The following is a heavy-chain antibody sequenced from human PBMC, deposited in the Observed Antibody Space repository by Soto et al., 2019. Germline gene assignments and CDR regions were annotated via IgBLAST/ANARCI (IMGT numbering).Heavy chain of an antibody. J-gene: IGHJ4*02. D-gene: IGHD2-8*01. CDR2: IYYSGST. V-gene: IGHV4-59*12. CDR1: EGKSVGYD. Sequence: SHSYCVSEGKSVGYDGGWIRRPPGKGLEWIGSIYYSGSTYYNPSLKSRVTMSVDTSTSHFSLNVNSVTAADTAVYFCARCHRGLRCHLDSWVKGTLV. CDR3: ARCHRGLRCHLDS.